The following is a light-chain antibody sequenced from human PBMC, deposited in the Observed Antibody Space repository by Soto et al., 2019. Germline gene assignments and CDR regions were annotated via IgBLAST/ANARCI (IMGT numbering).Light chain of an antibody. CDR2: SAS. CDR1: QSVSSN. CDR3: QQYNNWPLT. V-gene: IGKV3-15*01. Sequence: EIVMTQSPATLSVSPGERATLSCRASQSVSSNLAWYQQKPGQAPRLLIYSASTRATGIPARFSGSRSGTEFTLTVSSLQSEDFAVYYCQQYNNWPLTFGGGTKVEIK. J-gene: IGKJ4*01.